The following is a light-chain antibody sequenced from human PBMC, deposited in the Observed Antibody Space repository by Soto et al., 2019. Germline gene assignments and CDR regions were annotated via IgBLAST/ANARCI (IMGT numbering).Light chain of an antibody. V-gene: IGLV1-40*01. CDR3: QSHDWTLSNS. J-gene: IGLJ1*01. CDR2: GNS. CDR1: GSNIGAGYD. Sequence: SVVRQPPTVSGAPGPAGSISSMERGSNIGAGYDIRWYQQDPGTAPKLLNNGNSNRPSEVPDRFSGSKAGTSGSLAISGLQAEAEADYCCQSHDWTLSNSVATGTK.